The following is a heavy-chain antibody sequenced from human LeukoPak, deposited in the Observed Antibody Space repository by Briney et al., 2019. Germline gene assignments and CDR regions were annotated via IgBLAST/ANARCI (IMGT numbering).Heavy chain of an antibody. J-gene: IGHJ3*02. V-gene: IGHV3-74*01. Sequence: GGSLRLSCAASGFTFSSYWMHWVRQAPGKGLVWVSRINSDGSSTSYADSVKVRFTISRDNAKNTLYLQMNSLRAEDTAVYYCARGGVYCSGGSCYVSAFDIWGQGTMVTVSS. CDR3: ARGGVYCSGGSCYVSAFDI. CDR1: GFTFSSYW. CDR2: INSDGSST. D-gene: IGHD2-15*01.